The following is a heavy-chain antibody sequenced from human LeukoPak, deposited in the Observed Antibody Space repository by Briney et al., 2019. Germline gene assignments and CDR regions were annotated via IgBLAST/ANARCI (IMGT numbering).Heavy chain of an antibody. J-gene: IGHJ4*02. V-gene: IGHV3-7*01. CDR1: GFTFSSYL. CDR2: IKEDGSEK. Sequence: PGGSLRLSCAASGFTFSSYLMSWVRQAPGKGLEWVAKIKEDGSEKDYVDSVKGRFTISRDNAKNSLSLEMNRLRVEDTAVYYCVRQAGVHWGQGTLVTASS. CDR3: VRQAGVH.